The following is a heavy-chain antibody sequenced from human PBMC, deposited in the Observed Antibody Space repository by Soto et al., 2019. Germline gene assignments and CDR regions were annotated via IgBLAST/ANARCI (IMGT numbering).Heavy chain of an antibody. CDR2: ISGSGGST. CDR1: GFTFSSYA. D-gene: IGHD5-12*01. J-gene: IGHJ4*02. Sequence: PGGSLRLSCAASGFTFSSYAMSWVRQAPGKGLEWVSAISGSGGSTYYADSVKGRFTISRDNSKNTLYLQMSSLRAEDTAVYYCAKDDTPHRDGYNYFLFDYWGQGTLVTVSS. V-gene: IGHV3-23*01. CDR3: AKDDTPHRDGYNYFLFDY.